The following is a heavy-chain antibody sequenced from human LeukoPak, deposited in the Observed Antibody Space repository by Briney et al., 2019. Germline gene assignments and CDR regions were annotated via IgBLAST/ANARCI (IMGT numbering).Heavy chain of an antibody. CDR3: AKVGLEWGYRSYYFDY. CDR1: GFTFSSYS. V-gene: IGHV3-21*01. Sequence: PGRSLRLSCAASGFTFSSYSMNWVRQAPGKGLEWVSSISSSSSYIYYADSVKGRLTISRDNSKNTLYLQMNSLRAEDTAVYYCAKVGLEWGYRSYYFDYWGQGTLVTVSS. CDR2: ISSSSSYI. J-gene: IGHJ4*02. D-gene: IGHD3-16*02.